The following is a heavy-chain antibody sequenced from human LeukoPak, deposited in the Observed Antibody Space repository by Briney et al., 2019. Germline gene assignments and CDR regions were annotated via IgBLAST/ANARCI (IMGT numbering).Heavy chain of an antibody. D-gene: IGHD4-11*01. J-gene: IGHJ4*02. V-gene: IGHV3-21*01. CDR1: GFTFSSYS. CDR2: ISSSSSYI. Sequence: GGSLRLSCAASGFTFSSYSMNWVRQAPGQGLEWVSSISSSSSYIYYADSVKGRFTISRDNSKNTLYLQMNSLRAEDTAVYYCARDQLDYSNYQPFDYWGQGTLVTVSS. CDR3: ARDQLDYSNYQPFDY.